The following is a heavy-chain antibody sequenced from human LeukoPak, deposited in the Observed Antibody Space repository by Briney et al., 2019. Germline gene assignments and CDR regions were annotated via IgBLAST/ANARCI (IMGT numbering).Heavy chain of an antibody. J-gene: IGHJ6*02. V-gene: IGHV3-43*02. Sequence: GGSLRLSCAASGFTFGHYAMYWVRQAPGKGLEWVSVISGDGDGTHYIDSVKGRFSISRDQSRNSLHLQMDTLRAEDTAVYYCAKDRGGFFGSGTSYYFYGMDVWGQGTTVTVSS. CDR2: ISGDGDGT. CDR1: GFTFGHYA. D-gene: IGHD3-10*01. CDR3: AKDRGGFFGSGTSYYFYGMDV.